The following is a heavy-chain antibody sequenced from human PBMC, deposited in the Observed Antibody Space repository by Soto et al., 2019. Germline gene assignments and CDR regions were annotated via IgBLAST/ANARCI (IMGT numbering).Heavy chain of an antibody. D-gene: IGHD6-19*01. CDR2: ISSTGSA. V-gene: IGHV4-59*01. J-gene: IGHJ4*02. CDR1: GGFITNYY. CDR3: ARQQGHSGWYDFGY. Sequence: SETLSLTCNVSGGFITNYYWSWIRQPPGKGLEWVAYISSTGSANYNPSLKSRVTMSADTSSNQLSLKLTSVTAADTAVYYCARQQGHSGWYDFGYWGQGTLVTVSS.